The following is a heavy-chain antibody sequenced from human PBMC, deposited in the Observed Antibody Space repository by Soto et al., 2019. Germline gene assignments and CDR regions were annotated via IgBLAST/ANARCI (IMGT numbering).Heavy chain of an antibody. CDR2: IIPIFGTA. D-gene: IGHD5-12*01. CDR1: GGTFSSYA. CDR3: ATSGYSGYDRYYYYYGMDV. V-gene: IGHV1-69*06. J-gene: IGHJ6*02. Sequence: QVQLVQSGAEVKKPGSSVKVSCKASGGTFSSYAISWVRQAPGQGLEWRGGIIPIFGTANYAQKFQGRVTITADKSTSTAYMELSSLRSEDTAVYYCATSGYSGYDRYYYYYGMDVWGQGTTVTVSS.